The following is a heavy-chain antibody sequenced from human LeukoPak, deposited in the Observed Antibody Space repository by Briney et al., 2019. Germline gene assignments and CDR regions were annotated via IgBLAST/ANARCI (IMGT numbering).Heavy chain of an antibody. V-gene: IGHV3-21*01. CDR2: ISSSSSYI. J-gene: IGHJ4*02. CDR1: GFTFSSYS. D-gene: IGHD3-22*01. Sequence: GGFLRLSCAASGFTFSSYSMNWVRQAPGKGLEWVSSISSSSSYIYYADSVKGRFTISRDNAKNSLYLQMNSLRAEDTAVYYCARSTYYYDSSGYYYVGYFDYWGQGTLVTVSS. CDR3: ARSTYYYDSSGYYYVGYFDY.